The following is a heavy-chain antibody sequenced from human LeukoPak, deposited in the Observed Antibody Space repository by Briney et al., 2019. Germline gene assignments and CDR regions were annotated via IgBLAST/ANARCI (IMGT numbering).Heavy chain of an antibody. Sequence: SETLSLTCTVSGGSISSYYWSWIRQPPGKGLEWIGYIYYSGSTNYNPSLKSRVTISVDTSKNQFSLKLSSVTAADTAVYYCARASIAARPSNYYYGMDVWGQGTTVTVSS. V-gene: IGHV4-59*08. D-gene: IGHD6-6*01. J-gene: IGHJ6*02. CDR2: IYYSGST. CDR1: GGSISSYY. CDR3: ARASIAARPSNYYYGMDV.